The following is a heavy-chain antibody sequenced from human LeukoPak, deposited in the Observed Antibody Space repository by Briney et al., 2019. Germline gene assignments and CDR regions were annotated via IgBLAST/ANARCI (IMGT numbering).Heavy chain of an antibody. CDR3: ARGGPPGYYYDYYMDV. Sequence: SETLSLTCTVSGGSISSYYWSWIRQPPGKGLEWIGYIYYSGSTNYNPSLKSRVTISVDTSKNQFSLKLSSVTAADTAVYYCARGGPPGYYYDYYMDVWGKGTTVTISS. J-gene: IGHJ6*03. CDR1: GGSISSYY. V-gene: IGHV4-59*01. CDR2: IYYSGST.